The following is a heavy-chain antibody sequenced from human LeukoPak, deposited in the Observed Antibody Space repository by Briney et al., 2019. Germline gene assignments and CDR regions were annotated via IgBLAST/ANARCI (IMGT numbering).Heavy chain of an antibody. CDR3: ARAKANFWSGYLFDY. CDR2: INHSGST. Sequence: SETLSLTCAVYGGSFSGYYWSWIRQPPGKGLEWIGEINHSGSTNYNPSLKSRVTISVDTSKNRFSLKLSSVTAADTAVYYCARAKANFWSGYLFDYWGQGTLVTVSS. V-gene: IGHV4-34*01. D-gene: IGHD3-3*01. J-gene: IGHJ4*02. CDR1: GGSFSGYY.